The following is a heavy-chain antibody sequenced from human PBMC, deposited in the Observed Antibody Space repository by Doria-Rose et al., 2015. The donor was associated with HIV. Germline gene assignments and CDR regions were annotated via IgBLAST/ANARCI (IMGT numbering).Heavy chain of an antibody. CDR1: GDYISAYHW. V-gene: IGHV4-4*02. CDR2: IYHNGST. D-gene: IGHD3-3*01. Sequence: QVQLQESGPGLVKPSGTLSLTCAVSGDYISAYHWWTWVRQPPGKGLEWIGGIYHNGSTSSNPSLNSRVSMSVDKSKNQFSLKVNSVTAADTAVYYCARVFALFGVVIRPMAFDPWGRGTLVTVSS. CDR3: ARVFALFGVVIRPMAFDP. J-gene: IGHJ5*02.